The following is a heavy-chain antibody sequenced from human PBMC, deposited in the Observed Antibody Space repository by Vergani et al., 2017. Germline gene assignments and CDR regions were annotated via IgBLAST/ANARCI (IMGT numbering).Heavy chain of an antibody. D-gene: IGHD2-15*01. CDR3: ARAYCSGGSCYSRRYFDY. Sequence: QVQLQESGPGLVKPSETLSLTCTVSGGSISSYYWSWIRQPPGKGPEWIGYIYYSGSTNYNPSLKSRVTISVDTSKNQFSLELSSVTAADTAVYYCARAYCSGGSCYSRRYFDYWGQGTLVTVSS. CDR2: IYYSGST. J-gene: IGHJ4*02. V-gene: IGHV4-59*01. CDR1: GGSISSYY.